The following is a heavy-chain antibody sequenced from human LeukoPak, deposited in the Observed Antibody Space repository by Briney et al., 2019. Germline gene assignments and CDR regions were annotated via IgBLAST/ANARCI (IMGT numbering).Heavy chain of an antibody. J-gene: IGHJ5*02. CDR1: GGSISSSSYY. D-gene: IGHD3-16*01. Sequence: PSETLSLTCTVSGGSISSSSYYWGWIRQPPGKGLEWIGEIYHSGSTNYNPSLKSRVTISVDKSKNQFSLKLSSVTAADTAVYYRARLVNVWGSYSQFDPWGQGTLVTVSS. CDR2: IYHSGST. CDR3: ARLVNVWGSYSQFDP. V-gene: IGHV4-39*07.